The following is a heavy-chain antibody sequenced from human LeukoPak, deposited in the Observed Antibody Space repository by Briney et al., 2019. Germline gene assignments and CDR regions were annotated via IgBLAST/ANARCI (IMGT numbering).Heavy chain of an antibody. Sequence: SETLSLTCTVSGGSISSTSYYSGWIRQPPGKGLEWIVSIYYSGSTYYNPSLKSRVTISVHTTKNQSPLALSSLTAGVTAGDYSARQAALPAHPIVVVPAAIDYWGQGTLVTVSS. D-gene: IGHD2-2*02. CDR3: ARQAALPAHPIVVVPAAIDY. V-gene: IGHV4-39*01. J-gene: IGHJ4*02. CDR1: GGSISSTSYY. CDR2: IYYSGST.